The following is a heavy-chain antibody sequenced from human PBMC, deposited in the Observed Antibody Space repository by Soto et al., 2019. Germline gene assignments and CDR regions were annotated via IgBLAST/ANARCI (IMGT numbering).Heavy chain of an antibody. CDR3: ARYSGYRSTNDY. J-gene: IGHJ4*02. V-gene: IGHV1-3*01. CDR1: GYTFTSYA. Sequence: GASVKVSCTASGYTFTSYAMHWVRQAPGQRLEWMGWINAGNGNTKYSQKFQGRVTITRDTSASTAYMELSSLRSEDTAVYYCARYSGYRSTNDYWGQGTLVTVSP. CDR2: INAGNGNT. D-gene: IGHD5-12*01.